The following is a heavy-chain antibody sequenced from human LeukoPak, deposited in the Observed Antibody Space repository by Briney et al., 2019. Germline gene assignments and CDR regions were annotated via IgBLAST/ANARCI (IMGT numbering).Heavy chain of an antibody. CDR1: GGSLSNYY. Sequence: SETLSLTCTVSGGSLSNYYWSWIRQPPGKGLEWIGYIFYSGSTNYNPSLKSRVTLSVDTSKNQFSLKLSSVTAADTAAYYCARSITFGGLIDYWGQGTLVAVSS. CDR2: IFYSGST. D-gene: IGHD3-16*02. J-gene: IGHJ4*02. V-gene: IGHV4-59*01. CDR3: ARSITFGGLIDY.